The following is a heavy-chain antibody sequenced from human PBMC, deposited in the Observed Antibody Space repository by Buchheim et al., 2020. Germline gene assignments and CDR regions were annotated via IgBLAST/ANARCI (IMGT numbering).Heavy chain of an antibody. CDR1: GYTFTSYY. CDR3: ARVGVPTNEYYFDY. Sequence: QVQLVQSGAEVKKPGASVKVSCKASGYTFTSYYMHWGRQAPGQGLEWMGIINPSGGSTNYAQKFQGRVTMTRDTSTRPVYMELSSLRSEDTAVYYCARVGVPTNEYYFDYWGQGTL. D-gene: IGHD1-1*01. CDR2: INPSGGST. V-gene: IGHV1-46*03. J-gene: IGHJ4*02.